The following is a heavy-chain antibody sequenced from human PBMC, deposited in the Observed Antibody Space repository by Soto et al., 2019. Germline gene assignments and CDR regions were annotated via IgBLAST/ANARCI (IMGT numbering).Heavy chain of an antibody. J-gene: IGHJ6*02. V-gene: IGHV1-58*02. CDR1: GFDFGSFG. Sequence: QMQLVQSGPEVKKPGTSVRVSCKASGFDFGSFGMHWVREAHVQGREWIGWIGVGNCNTNYAPQFRGRVPITRDMSTRTTYIDHNNLSSEDKAVYFWSTDRPDIARGWAAWGQGPSGTVSS. CDR3: STDRPDIARGWAA. CDR2: IGVGNCNT. D-gene: IGHD2-15*01.